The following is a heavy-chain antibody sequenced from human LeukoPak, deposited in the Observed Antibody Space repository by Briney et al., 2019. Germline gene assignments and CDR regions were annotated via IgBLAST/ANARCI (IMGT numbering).Heavy chain of an antibody. D-gene: IGHD6-13*01. V-gene: IGHV3-66*01. CDR3: VRDIVPYSSNWYYFDY. CDR2: IYSGGDT. J-gene: IGHJ4*02. CDR1: GITVSRNY. Sequence: GGSLRLSCAASGITVSRNYMSWVRQAPGKGLEWVSIIYSGGDTYYADSVKGRFTISRDNSKNTLYLQMNSLRAEDTAVYYCVRDIVPYSSNWYYFDYWGQGTLVTVSS.